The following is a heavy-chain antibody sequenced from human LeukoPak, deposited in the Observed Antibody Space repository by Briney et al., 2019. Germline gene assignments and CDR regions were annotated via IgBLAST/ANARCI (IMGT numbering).Heavy chain of an antibody. D-gene: IGHD2-2*01. V-gene: IGHV4-4*09. J-gene: IGHJ3*02. CDR1: GSISGYY. CDR2: IYTSGST. Sequence: SETLPLTCTVSGSISGYYWSWIRQPPGKGLEWIGYIYTSGSTNYNPSLESRVTISVDTSKNQLSLDLSSVTAADTAVYYCARQKCTSTSCLTKNAFDIWGQGTMVTVSS. CDR3: ARQKCTSTSCLTKNAFDI.